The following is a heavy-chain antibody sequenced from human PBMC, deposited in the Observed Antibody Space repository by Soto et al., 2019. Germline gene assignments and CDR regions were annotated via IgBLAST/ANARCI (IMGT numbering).Heavy chain of an antibody. CDR3: ARTSIVVVPAAMVWFDP. CDR2: IYYSGST. D-gene: IGHD2-2*01. J-gene: IGHJ5*02. CDR1: GGSIGGYY. Sequence: SETLSLTCSVSGGSIGGYYWSWIRQTPEKGLEWIGYIYYSGSTYYNPSLKSRVTISVDTSKNQFSLKLSSVTAADTAVYYCARTSIVVVPAAMVWFDPWGQGTLVTVSS. V-gene: IGHV4-59*01.